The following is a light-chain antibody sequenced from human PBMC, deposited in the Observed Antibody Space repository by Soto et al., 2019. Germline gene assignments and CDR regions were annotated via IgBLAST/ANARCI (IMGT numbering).Light chain of an antibody. CDR2: GAS. CDR1: QSVTSNY. V-gene: IGKV3-20*01. CDR3: QQYGGSPRVT. Sequence: EIVLTQSPGTLSLSPGERATLPCRARQSVTSNYLAWYQQKPGQAPRPLIYGASSRATGIPDRFSGSGSGTDFTLTISRLEPEDFAVYYCQQYGGSPRVTFGGGTKVEIK. J-gene: IGKJ4*01.